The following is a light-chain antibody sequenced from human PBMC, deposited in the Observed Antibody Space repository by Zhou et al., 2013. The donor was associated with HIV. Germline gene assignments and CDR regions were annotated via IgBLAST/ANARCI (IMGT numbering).Light chain of an antibody. V-gene: IGLV2-23*02. CDR2: AVS. CDR3: CSYGGGITLAL. CDR1: SSDFGTYNL. J-gene: IGLJ2*01. Sequence: QYALAQPASVSGPPGQSITISCTGTSSDFGTYNLVSWYQQHPDKAPKLIIYAVSERPSGVSTRFSGSMSGNTASLTISGLQAEDEADYYCCSYGGGITLALFGGGTKVTVL.